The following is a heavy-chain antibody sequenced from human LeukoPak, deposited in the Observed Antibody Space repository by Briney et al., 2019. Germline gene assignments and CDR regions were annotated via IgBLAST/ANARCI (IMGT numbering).Heavy chain of an antibody. Sequence: SGTLSLTCAVYGGSFSGYYWSWIRQPPGKGLEWIGEINHSGSTNYNPSLKSRVTISVDTSKNQFSLKLSSVTAADTAVYYCARGLLRKMYYYDSSGYPVFDYWGQGTLVTVSS. CDR3: ARGLLRKMYYYDSSGYPVFDY. D-gene: IGHD3-22*01. CDR1: GGSFSGYY. J-gene: IGHJ4*02. V-gene: IGHV4-34*01. CDR2: INHSGST.